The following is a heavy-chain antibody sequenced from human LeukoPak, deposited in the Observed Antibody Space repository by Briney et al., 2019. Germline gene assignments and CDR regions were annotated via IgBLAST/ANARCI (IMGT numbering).Heavy chain of an antibody. V-gene: IGHV4-4*07. CDR2: IHISGSI. J-gene: IGHJ5*02. Sequence: PSETLSLTCTVSGGSISDYYWSWIRQPAGKGLEWIGRIHISGSINYNPSLKSRVTMSVDTSKNQFSLKLSSVTAADTAVYYCARAKVYGGSNWFDPWGQGTLVTVSS. CDR1: GGSISDYY. CDR3: ARAKVYGGSNWFDP. D-gene: IGHD4-23*01.